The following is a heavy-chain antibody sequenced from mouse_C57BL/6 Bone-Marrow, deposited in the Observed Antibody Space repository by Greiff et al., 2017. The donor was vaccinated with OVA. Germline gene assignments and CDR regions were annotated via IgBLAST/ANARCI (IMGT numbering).Heavy chain of an antibody. CDR2: ISDGGSYT. CDR1: GFTFSSYA. Sequence: DVHLVESGGGLVKPGGSLKLSCAASGFTFSSYAMSWVRQTPEKRLEWVATISDGGSYTYYPDNVKGRFTISRDNAKNNLYLQMSHLKSEDTAMYYCARGLLRSFAYWGQGTLVTVSA. CDR3: ARGLLRSFAY. D-gene: IGHD1-1*01. V-gene: IGHV5-4*01. J-gene: IGHJ3*01.